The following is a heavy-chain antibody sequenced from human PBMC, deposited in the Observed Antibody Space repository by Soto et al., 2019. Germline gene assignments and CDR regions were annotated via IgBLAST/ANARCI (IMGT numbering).Heavy chain of an antibody. Sequence: QVQLVQSGGEVKRPGASVKVSCKTSGYTFSNYGITWVRQAPGQPLEWLGWISLYSDGTNDAPKFQGIVSMTTATSTTTAYMELRSLRSDDTAVYYCARVVPGAEAWFGPWGQGTLVTVSS. CDR3: ARVVPGAEAWFGP. V-gene: IGHV1-18*01. CDR2: ISLYSDGT. D-gene: IGHD2-2*01. CDR1: GYTFSNYG. J-gene: IGHJ5*02.